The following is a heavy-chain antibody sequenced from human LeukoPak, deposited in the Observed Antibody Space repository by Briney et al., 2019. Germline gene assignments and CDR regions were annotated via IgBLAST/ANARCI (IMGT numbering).Heavy chain of an antibody. V-gene: IGHV3-43*02. J-gene: IGHJ3*02. Sequence: PRGSPRLSCVASGFTFDDYAMHWVRQAPGKGLEWVSLISRNGESTYYADSVKGRFTISRDNSKNSLYLLMNSLRTEDTALYYFATPDAFDIWGQGTMLTVPS. CDR1: GFTFDDYA. CDR3: ATPDAFDI. CDR2: ISRNGEST.